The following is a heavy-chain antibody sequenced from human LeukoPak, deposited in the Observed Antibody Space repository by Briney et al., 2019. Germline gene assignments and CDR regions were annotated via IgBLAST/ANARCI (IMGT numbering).Heavy chain of an antibody. J-gene: IGHJ4*02. V-gene: IGHV3-53*01. Sequence: GGSVRLSCAVSGFPVTSKFMSWVRQAPGRGLQSVSIMFSGGSTDYADSVRGRFSISRDSSQNTVSLQMNSLRVEDTAIYYCARGDGSGWPSDKWGQGTLVTVSS. CDR3: ARGDGSGWPSDK. D-gene: IGHD6-19*01. CDR1: GFPVTSKF. CDR2: MFSGGST.